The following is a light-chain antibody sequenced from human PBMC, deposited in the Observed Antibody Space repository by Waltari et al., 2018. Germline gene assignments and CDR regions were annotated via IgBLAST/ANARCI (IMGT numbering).Light chain of an antibody. CDR2: GAS. V-gene: IGKV3-20*01. J-gene: IGKJ2*01. CDR3: QQYGSSVMYT. CDR1: QSITKKF. Sequence: VLTQSPGTLSLSPGERATLSCRASQSITKKFFAWYQQKPGQAPRLLIYGASSRAAGIPDRFSGSGSGTDFTLTISRLESEDSAVYYCQQYGSSVMYTFGQGTKLEIK.